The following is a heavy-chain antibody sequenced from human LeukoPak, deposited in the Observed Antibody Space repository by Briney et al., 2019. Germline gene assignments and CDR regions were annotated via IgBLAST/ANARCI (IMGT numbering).Heavy chain of an antibody. V-gene: IGHV4-30-2*01. CDR2: LYHSGST. D-gene: IGHD3-22*01. Sequence: SQTLSLTCAVSGGSISSGGYSWSWIRQPPGKALEWIGYLYHSGSTYYNPSLKSRVTISVDRSKNQFSLKLSSVTAADTAVYYCARGIQEDYYDSSGYYYSWFDPWGQGTLVTVSS. CDR3: ARGIQEDYYDSSGYYYSWFDP. CDR1: GGSISSGGYS. J-gene: IGHJ5*02.